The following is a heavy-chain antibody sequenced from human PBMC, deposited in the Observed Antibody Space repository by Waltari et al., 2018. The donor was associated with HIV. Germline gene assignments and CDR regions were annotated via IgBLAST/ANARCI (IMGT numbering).Heavy chain of an antibody. V-gene: IGHV4-4*02. CDR1: GGAISSSNC. CDR3: ARARPLLTTWAGVFDI. J-gene: IGHJ3*02. Sequence: QVQLQESGPGLVKPSGTLSLTCVVSGGAISSSNCWSWFRQPPGKGLEWIGEIYHSGTTNYNPSLKSRVAISMDQSENQFSLILNSVTAADTAMYFCARARPLLTTWAGVFDIWGRGTMVIVSS. D-gene: IGHD4-17*01. CDR2: IYHSGTT.